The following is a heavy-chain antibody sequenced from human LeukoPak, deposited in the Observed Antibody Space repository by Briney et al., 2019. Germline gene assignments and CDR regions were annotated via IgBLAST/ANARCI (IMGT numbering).Heavy chain of an antibody. CDR1: GGTFSSYG. Sequence: ASVKASCKASGGTFSSYGISWVRQAPGQGLEWMGWISAYNGNTNYAQKLQGRVTMTTDTSTSTAYMELRSLRSDDTAVYYCAYSVTTTLYYFDYWGQGTLVTVSS. CDR2: ISAYNGNT. D-gene: IGHD4-17*01. CDR3: AYSVTTTLYYFDY. V-gene: IGHV1-18*01. J-gene: IGHJ4*02.